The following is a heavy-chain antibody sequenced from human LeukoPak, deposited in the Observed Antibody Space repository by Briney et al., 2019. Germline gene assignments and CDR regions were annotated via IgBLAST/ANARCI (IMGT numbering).Heavy chain of an antibody. CDR3: ARGGLAGVGAHERYAFDI. Sequence: GASVKVSCKASGYTFTGYYMHWVRQAPGQGLEWMGWINPNSGGTNYAQKFQGRVTMTRDTSISTAYMELSRLRSDDTAVYYCARGGLAGVGAHERYAFDIWGQGTMVTVSS. CDR1: GYTFTGYY. V-gene: IGHV1-2*02. D-gene: IGHD1-26*01. CDR2: INPNSGGT. J-gene: IGHJ3*02.